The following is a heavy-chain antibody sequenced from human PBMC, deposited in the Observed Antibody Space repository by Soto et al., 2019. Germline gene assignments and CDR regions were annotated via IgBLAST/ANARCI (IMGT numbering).Heavy chain of an antibody. D-gene: IGHD5-18*01. V-gene: IGHV4-30-4*01. CDR3: ASVDTAMRSRDY. Sequence: SETLSLTCTVSGGSISSGDYYWSWIRQPPGKGLEWIGYTYYSGSTYYNPSLKSRVTISVDTSKNQFSLKLSSVTAADTAVYYCASVDTAMRSRDYWGQGTLVTVSS. CDR2: TYYSGST. J-gene: IGHJ4*02. CDR1: GGSISSGDYY.